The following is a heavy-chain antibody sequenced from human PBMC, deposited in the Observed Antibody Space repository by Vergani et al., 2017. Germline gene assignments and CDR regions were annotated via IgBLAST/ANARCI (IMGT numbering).Heavy chain of an antibody. D-gene: IGHD3-3*01. CDR3: ARALAGYDFWSGYYDYYYYMDV. V-gene: IGHV4-31*03. J-gene: IGHJ6*03. Sequence: QVQLQESGPGLVKPSQTLSLTCTVSGGSISSGGYYWSWIRKHPGKGLEWIGYIYYSGSTYYNPSLKSRVTISVDTSKNQSSLKLRSVTAADTAVYYWARALAGYDFWSGYYDYYYYMDVWGKGTTVTVSS. CDR2: IYYSGST. CDR1: GGSISSGGYY.